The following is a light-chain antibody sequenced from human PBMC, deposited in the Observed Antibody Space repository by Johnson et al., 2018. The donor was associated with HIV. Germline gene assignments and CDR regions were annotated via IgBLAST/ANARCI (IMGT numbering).Light chain of an antibody. J-gene: IGLJ1*01. CDR3: GTWDSSLSAYV. CDR1: NSNIGNNY. V-gene: IGLV1-51*01. CDR2: DNN. Sequence: QSVLTQPPSVSAAPGQKVTISCSGSNSNIGNNYVSWYQQLQGTAPKLLIYDNNKRPSGIPDRFSGSKSGTSATLGITGLQTGDEADYYCGTWDSSLSAYVFGTGTKVTVL.